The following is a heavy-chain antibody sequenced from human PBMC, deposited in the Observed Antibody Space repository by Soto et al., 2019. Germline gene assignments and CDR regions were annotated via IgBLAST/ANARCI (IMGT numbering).Heavy chain of an antibody. Sequence: QVQLVQSGADVKKPGASVKVSCKASGYTFSDYGISWVRQAPGQGLEWMGWISAKNGNTNFAQKFRGRVTMTTDTSTRTVYMELRSLKPADTAVYYCAREPPETPPDYWGQGTLVTVSS. CDR1: GYTFSDYG. V-gene: IGHV1-18*01. CDR3: AREPPETPPDY. CDR2: ISAKNGNT. J-gene: IGHJ4*02.